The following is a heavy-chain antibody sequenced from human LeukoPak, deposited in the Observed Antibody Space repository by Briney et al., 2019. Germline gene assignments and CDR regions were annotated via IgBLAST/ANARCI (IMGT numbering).Heavy chain of an antibody. CDR1: GFTFSSYG. V-gene: IGHV3-30*18. CDR3: AKGDPMTPGDY. D-gene: IGHD3-10*01. CDR2: ISYDGSNK. J-gene: IGHJ4*02. Sequence: QAGESLRLSCAASGFTFSSYGMHWVRQAPGKGLEWVAVISYDGSNKYYADSVKGRFTIPRDNSKNTLYLQMNSLRAEDTAVYYCAKGDPMTPGDYWGQGTLVTVSS.